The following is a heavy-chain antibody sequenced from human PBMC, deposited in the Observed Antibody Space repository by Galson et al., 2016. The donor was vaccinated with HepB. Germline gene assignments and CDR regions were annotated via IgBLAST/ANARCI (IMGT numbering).Heavy chain of an antibody. CDR1: GFTLSVYW. Sequence: SLRLSCAASGFTLSVYWMHWVRQAPGRGLEWVSRINPDASTINYADSVRGRFTISRDNAKSTLYLQMNSLRVEDTAVYYCTRGGLEPVDYWGQGTLVTVSS. CDR3: TRGGLEPVDY. D-gene: IGHD1-1*01. CDR2: INPDASTI. V-gene: IGHV3-74*01. J-gene: IGHJ4*02.